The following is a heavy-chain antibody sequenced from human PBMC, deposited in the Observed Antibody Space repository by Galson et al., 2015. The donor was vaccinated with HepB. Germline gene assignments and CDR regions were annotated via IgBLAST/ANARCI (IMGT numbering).Heavy chain of an antibody. J-gene: IGHJ4*02. D-gene: IGHD3-9*01. CDR3: ARHKGNDWSELDY. V-gene: IGHV5-51*01. CDR1: GYSFATNW. CDR2: IYPGDSDT. Sequence: QSGAEVKKPGESLKISCKGSGYSFATNWIAWVRQMPGKGLEWMGIIYPGDSDTRYSPSFQGQVTISVDKSISTAYLQWSSLKASDSAMYYCARHKGNDWSELDYWGQGTLVTVSS.